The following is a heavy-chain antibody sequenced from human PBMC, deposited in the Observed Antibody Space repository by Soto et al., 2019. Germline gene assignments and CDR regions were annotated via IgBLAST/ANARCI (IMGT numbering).Heavy chain of an antibody. J-gene: IGHJ4*02. V-gene: IGHV1-2*04. D-gene: IGHD3-10*01. CDR1: GYTFTGYY. CDR3: ARDARGDEAPMDY. CDR2: INPNSGGT. Sequence: QVQLVQSGAEVKKPGASVKVSCKASGYTFTGYYMHWVRQAPGQGLEWMGWINPNSGGTNYAQKFQGWVTMTRDTSXXXXXXELXRXRSDXXAVXXCARDARGDEAPMDYWGQGTLVTVSS.